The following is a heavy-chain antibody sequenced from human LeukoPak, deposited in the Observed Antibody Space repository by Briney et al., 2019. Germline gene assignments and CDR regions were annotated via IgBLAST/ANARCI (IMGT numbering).Heavy chain of an antibody. J-gene: IGHJ6*03. V-gene: IGHV5-51*01. CDR1: GYSFTTYY. Sequence: GESLKISCKGSGYSFTTYYIGWVRQMPGKGLEWMGIIYPGDSDTRYSPSFQGQVTISADKSISTAYRQWSSLKASDTAMYYCARLLGYCGSTSCPYYMDVWGKGTTVTVSS. CDR2: IYPGDSDT. D-gene: IGHD2-2*01. CDR3: ARLLGYCGSTSCPYYMDV.